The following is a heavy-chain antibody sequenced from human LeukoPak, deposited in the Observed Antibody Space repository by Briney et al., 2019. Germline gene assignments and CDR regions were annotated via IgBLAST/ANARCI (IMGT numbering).Heavy chain of an antibody. V-gene: IGHV3-21*01. CDR1: GFTFSSYS. Sequence: GGSLRLSCAASGFTFSSYSMNWVRQAPGKGLEWVSSISSSSSYIYYADSVKGRFTISRDNAKNSLYLQMNSLRAEDTAVYYCARDYGPLIYYFDYWGQGTLVTVSS. CDR3: ARDYGPLIYYFDY. CDR2: ISSSSSYI. D-gene: IGHD3-10*01. J-gene: IGHJ4*02.